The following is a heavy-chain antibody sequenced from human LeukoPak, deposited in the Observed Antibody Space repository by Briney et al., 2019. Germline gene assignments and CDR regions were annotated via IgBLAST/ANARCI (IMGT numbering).Heavy chain of an antibody. CDR3: AGKQLALNALNI. J-gene: IGHJ3*02. Sequence: SETLSLTCTVSGGSMSSHYWSWIRQPPGKGLEWLGYISYIGSTNYSPSLKSRVTISVDTSKNEFSLRLSSVTAADTAVYFCAGKQLALNALNIWGQGTMVTVSS. CDR1: GGSMSSHY. CDR2: ISYIGST. D-gene: IGHD1-1*01. V-gene: IGHV4-59*11.